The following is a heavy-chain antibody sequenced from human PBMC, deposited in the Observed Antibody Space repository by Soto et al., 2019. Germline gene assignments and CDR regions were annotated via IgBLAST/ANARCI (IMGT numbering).Heavy chain of an antibody. CDR3: ARDRDSSGWYDFDY. CDR1: GGSISSYY. Sequence: SETLSLTCTVSGGSISSYYGSWIRQPPGKGLEWIGYIYYSGSTNYNPSLKSRVTISVDTSKNQFSLKLSSVTAADTAVYYCARDRDSSGWYDFDYWGQGTLVTVSS. D-gene: IGHD6-19*01. V-gene: IGHV4-59*01. CDR2: IYYSGST. J-gene: IGHJ4*02.